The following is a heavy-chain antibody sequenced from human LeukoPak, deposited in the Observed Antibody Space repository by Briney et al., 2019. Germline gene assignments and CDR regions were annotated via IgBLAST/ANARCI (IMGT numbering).Heavy chain of an antibody. V-gene: IGHV3-7*01. CDR3: ARLGVVAGDY. J-gene: IGHJ4*02. CDR1: GFTFSSYW. D-gene: IGHD6-19*01. Sequence: GGSLRLSCAAPGFTFSSYWMSWVRQAPGKGLEWAANIKQDGSEKYYVDSVKGRFTISRDNAKNSLYLQMNSLRAEDTAVYYCARLGVVAGDYWGQGTPVTVSS. CDR2: IKQDGSEK.